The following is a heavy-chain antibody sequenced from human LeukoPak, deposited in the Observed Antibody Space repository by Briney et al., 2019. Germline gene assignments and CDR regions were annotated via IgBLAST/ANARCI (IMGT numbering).Heavy chain of an antibody. CDR3: ARTPPYYYGSGSYFGY. D-gene: IGHD3-10*01. CDR1: GGSISSYY. V-gene: IGHV4-59*08. J-gene: IGHJ4*02. CDR2: IYYSGST. Sequence: SETLSLTCTVSGGSISSYYWSWIRRPPGKGLEWIGYIYYSGSTNYNPSLKSRVTISVDTSKNQFSLKLSSVTAADTAVYYCARTPPYYYGSGSYFGYWGQGTLVTVSS.